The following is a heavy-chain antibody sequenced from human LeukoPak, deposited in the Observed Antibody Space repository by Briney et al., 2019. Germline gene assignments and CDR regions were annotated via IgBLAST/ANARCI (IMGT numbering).Heavy chain of an antibody. Sequence: GASVKVSCKASGYTFTTYYMHWVRQAPGQGLEWMGIINPSGGTTSYAQKFQGRVTMTRDTSTSTVYMELSSLRSEDTVVFYCARDAEVVVSGRKDYFDYWGQGTPVTVSS. CDR1: GYTFTTYY. CDR2: INPSGGTT. J-gene: IGHJ4*02. D-gene: IGHD3-22*01. V-gene: IGHV1-46*01. CDR3: ARDAEVVVSGRKDYFDY.